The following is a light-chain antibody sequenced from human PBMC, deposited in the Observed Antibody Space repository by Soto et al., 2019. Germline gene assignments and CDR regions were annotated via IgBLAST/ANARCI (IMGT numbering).Light chain of an antibody. V-gene: IGKV1-17*01. CDR1: QGIGNA. CDR3: QQYNSYSWT. CDR2: GAS. Sequence: IQMAQSPSSLSASVGARVTISCRSSQGIGNALGWYQQKPGKPPKVLIYGASNLQSGVPSRFSGSGSGTEFTLTISSLQPDDFATYYCQQYNSYSWTFGQGTKVDIK. J-gene: IGKJ1*01.